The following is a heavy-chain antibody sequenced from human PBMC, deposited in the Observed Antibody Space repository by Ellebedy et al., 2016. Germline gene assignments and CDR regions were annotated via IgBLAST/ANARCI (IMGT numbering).Heavy chain of an antibody. J-gene: IGHJ5*02. D-gene: IGHD4-23*01. CDR2: ISVYNGDT. Sequence: ASVKVSCXASGYTFRSYTISWVRQAPGQGLEWTGWISVYNGDTHYAQKVQGRVTMTTDTSMRTAYLEVRSLRSADTAVYYCVREGGGGWFDPWGQGTLVTVSS. V-gene: IGHV1-18*01. CDR1: GYTFRSYT. CDR3: VREGGGGWFDP.